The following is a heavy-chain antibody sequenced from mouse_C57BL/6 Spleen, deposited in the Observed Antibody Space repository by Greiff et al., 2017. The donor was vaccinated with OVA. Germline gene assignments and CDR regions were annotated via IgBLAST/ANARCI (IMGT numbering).Heavy chain of an antibody. CDR1: GYTFTSYW. V-gene: IGHV1-50*01. Sequence: QVQLKQPGAELVKPGASVKLSCKASGYTFTSYWMQWVKQRPGQGLEWIGEIDPSDSYTNYNQKFKGKATLTVDTSSSTAYMQLSSLTSEDSAVYYCARIVITTVVVDYWGQGTTLTVSS. D-gene: IGHD1-1*01. CDR2: IDPSDSYT. J-gene: IGHJ2*01. CDR3: ARIVITTVVVDY.